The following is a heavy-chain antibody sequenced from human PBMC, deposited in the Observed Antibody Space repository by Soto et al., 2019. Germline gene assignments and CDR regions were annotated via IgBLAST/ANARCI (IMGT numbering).Heavy chain of an antibody. CDR1: SGSISSSNW. V-gene: IGHV4-4*02. J-gene: IGHJ4*02. Sequence: PSETLSLTCAVSSGSISSSNWWSWVRQPPGKGLEWIGEIYHSGSTNYNPSLKSRVTISVDKSKNQFSLKLSSVTAADTAVYYCARGVGGLRSYHFDYWGQGTLVTVSS. CDR2: IYHSGST. D-gene: IGHD4-17*01. CDR3: ARGVGGLRSYHFDY.